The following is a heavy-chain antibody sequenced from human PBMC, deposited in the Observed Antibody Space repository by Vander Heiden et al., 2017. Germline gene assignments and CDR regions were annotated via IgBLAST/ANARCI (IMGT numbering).Heavy chain of an antibody. V-gene: IGHV3-21*01. CDR1: GFTLNDLR. Sequence: VQLVASGGLVVKPGGSMRVADAATGFTLNDLRLNWGRQEPGKGVEWVSSSNRKSTFMYYADSVRARFTISRDNAENSVHLQMNSLSAKDTAVYYCARERMAYCSPDSCYPQVFGPWGQGTLVTVSS. CDR3: ARERMAYCSPDSCYPQVFGP. D-gene: IGHD2-15*01. J-gene: IGHJ5*02. CDR2: SNRKSTFM.